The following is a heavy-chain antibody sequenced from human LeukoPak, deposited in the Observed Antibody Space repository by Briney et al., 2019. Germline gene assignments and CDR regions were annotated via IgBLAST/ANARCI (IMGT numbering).Heavy chain of an antibody. CDR1: GFTFSDYY. CDR3: ARDYTLSIAVAGTELDY. Sequence: RGSLRLSCAASGFTFSDYYMSWIRQAPGKGLEWVSYISSSGSTIYYADSVKGRFTISRDNAKNSLYLQMNSLRAEDTAVYYCARDYTLSIAVAGTELDYWGQGTLVTVSS. D-gene: IGHD6-19*01. CDR2: ISSSGSTI. V-gene: IGHV3-11*01. J-gene: IGHJ4*02.